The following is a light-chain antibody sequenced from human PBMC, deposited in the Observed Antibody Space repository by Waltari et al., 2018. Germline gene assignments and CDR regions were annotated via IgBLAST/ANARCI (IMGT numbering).Light chain of an antibody. V-gene: IGKV3-20*01. J-gene: IGKJ2*01. CDR2: GAS. CDR3: QQYSNAPNT. Sequence: EIVLTQSPGTLSLSPGERATLSCRASQTVSSSYLAWYQQKPGQAPRLRIYGASSRATGIPDRFSGSGSGTDFTLTISRLEPEDFAVYFCQQYSNAPNTFGQGTKLEI. CDR1: QTVSSSY.